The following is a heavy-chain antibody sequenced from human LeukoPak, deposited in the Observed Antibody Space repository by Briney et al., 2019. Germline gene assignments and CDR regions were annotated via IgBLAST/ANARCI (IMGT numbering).Heavy chain of an antibody. Sequence: PSETLSLTCTVSGGSISSYYWSWIRQPPGKGLAWIGYIYYSGSTNYNPSLKSRVTISVDTSKNQFSLKLSSVTAADTAVYYCARVGCSGGSCYPNWFDPWGQGTLVTVSS. CDR2: IYYSGST. CDR3: ARVGCSGGSCYPNWFDP. CDR1: GGSISSYY. D-gene: IGHD2-15*01. J-gene: IGHJ5*02. V-gene: IGHV4-59*01.